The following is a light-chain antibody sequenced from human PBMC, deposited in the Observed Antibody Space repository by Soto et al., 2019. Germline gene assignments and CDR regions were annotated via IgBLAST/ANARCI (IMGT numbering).Light chain of an antibody. CDR3: SSYTSSSTPVV. Sequence: QSALTQPASVSGSPGQSITISCTGTSSDVGGYNNVSWYQQHPGKAPKLMSYEVSNRPSGVSNRFSGSKSGNTASLTISGLQAEDEAAYYCSSYTSSSTPVVFGGGTKLTVL. CDR1: SSDVGGYNN. CDR2: EVS. V-gene: IGLV2-14*01. J-gene: IGLJ2*01.